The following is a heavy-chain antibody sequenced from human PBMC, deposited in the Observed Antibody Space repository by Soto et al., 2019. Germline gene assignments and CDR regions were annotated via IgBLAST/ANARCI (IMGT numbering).Heavy chain of an antibody. V-gene: IGHV1-2*02. D-gene: IGHD6-6*01. CDR3: ASTQQLVPALQMDV. CDR1: GYTFTGYY. CDR2: INPNSGGT. Sequence: QVQLVQSGAEVKKPGASVKVSCKASGYTFTGYYMHWVRQAPGQGLEWMGWINPNSGGTNYEQKFQGRVTMTRDTSISTAYMELSRLRSDDTAVYYCASTQQLVPALQMDVWGQGTTVTVSS. J-gene: IGHJ6*02.